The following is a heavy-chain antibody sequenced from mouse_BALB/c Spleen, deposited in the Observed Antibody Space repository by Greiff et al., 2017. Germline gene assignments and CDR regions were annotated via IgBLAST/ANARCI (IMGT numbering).Heavy chain of an antibody. CDR1: GYTFTSYW. V-gene: IGHV1S41*01. J-gene: IGHJ4*01. CDR2: IAPGSGST. Sequence: DLVKPGASVKLSCKASGYTFTSYWINWIKQRPGQGLEWIGRIAPGSGSTYYNEMFKGKATLTVDTSSSTAYIQLSSLSSEDSAVYFCARWGYDVAMDDWGQGTSVTVSS. D-gene: IGHD2-14*01. CDR3: ARWGYDVAMDD.